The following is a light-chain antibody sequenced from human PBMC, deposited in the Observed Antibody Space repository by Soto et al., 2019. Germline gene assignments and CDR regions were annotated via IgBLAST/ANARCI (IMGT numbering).Light chain of an antibody. V-gene: IGKV3-11*01. CDR2: DAS. J-gene: IGKJ4*01. CDR3: QQRSNWPHT. CDR1: QSVSSY. Sequence: EIVLTQSPATLSLSPGERATLSCRASQSVSSYVAWYQSKPGQAPRLLMYDASNRVIGIPARFSGSGSGTDFTLTISSLEPEDFAVYYCQQRSNWPHTFGGGTTVEI.